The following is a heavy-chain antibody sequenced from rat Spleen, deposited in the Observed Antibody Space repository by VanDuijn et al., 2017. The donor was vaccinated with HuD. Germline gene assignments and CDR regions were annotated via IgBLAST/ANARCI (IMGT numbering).Heavy chain of an antibody. CDR3: ARRGSYYFDY. Sequence: EVQLVESDGGLVQPGRSLKLSCAASGFTFSDYYMAWVRQAPTKGLEWVATISYDGSSTYYRDSVKGRFTISRDNAKSTLYLQMDSLRSEDTATYYCARRGSYYFDYWGQGVMVTVSS. CDR2: ISYDGSST. J-gene: IGHJ2*01. V-gene: IGHV5-29*01. D-gene: IGHD1-2*01. CDR1: GFTFSDYY.